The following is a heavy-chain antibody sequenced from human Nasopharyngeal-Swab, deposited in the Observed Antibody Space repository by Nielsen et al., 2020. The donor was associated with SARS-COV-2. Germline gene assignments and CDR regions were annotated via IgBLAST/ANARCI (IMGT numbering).Heavy chain of an antibody. V-gene: IGHV3-30*04. D-gene: IGHD2-2*01. Sequence: GASLKISCAASGFTFSSYAMHWVRQAPGEGLEWVAVISYDGSNKYYADSVKGRVTISRDNSKNTLYLQMNSLRAEDTAVYYCARGLNFPLGYCSSTSCSIYMDVWGKGTTVTVSS. CDR1: GFTFSSYA. CDR3: ARGLNFPLGYCSSTSCSIYMDV. J-gene: IGHJ6*03. CDR2: ISYDGSNK.